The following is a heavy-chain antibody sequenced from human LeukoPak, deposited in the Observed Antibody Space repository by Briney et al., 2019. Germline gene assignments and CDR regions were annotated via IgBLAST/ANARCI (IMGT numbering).Heavy chain of an antibody. CDR1: GGSISSYY. CDR2: IYTSGST. D-gene: IGHD3-10*01. CDR3: ARDRTDYYGSGSYPFDY. Sequence: SETLSLTCTVSGGSISSYYWSWIRQPAGKGLEWIGRIYTSGSTNYNPSLKSRVTMSVDTSKNQFSLKLSSVTAADTAVYYCARDRTDYYGSGSYPFDYWGQGTLVTVSS. J-gene: IGHJ4*02. V-gene: IGHV4-4*07.